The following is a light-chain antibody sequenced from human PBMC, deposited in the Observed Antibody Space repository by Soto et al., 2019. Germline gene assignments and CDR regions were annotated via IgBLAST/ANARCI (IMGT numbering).Light chain of an antibody. CDR2: EVS. V-gene: IGLV2-14*01. Sequence: QSALTQPASVSGSPGQSITISCTGTSSDVGGYNYVSWYPQHPGKAPKLMIYEVSNRPTGVSNRCSGSKSGNTAALTIAGLQAEDEADYDCSSYTTSSTHWVFGGGTKLTVL. J-gene: IGLJ3*02. CDR3: SSYTTSSTHWV. CDR1: SSDVGGYNY.